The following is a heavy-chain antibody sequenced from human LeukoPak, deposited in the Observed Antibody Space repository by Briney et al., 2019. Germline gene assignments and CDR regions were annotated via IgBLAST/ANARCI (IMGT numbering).Heavy chain of an antibody. CDR3: TTGGVGAHSFGRGSFDY. CDR2: IKSKTDGGTT. CDR1: GFTFSNAW. J-gene: IGHJ4*02. Sequence: GGFLRLSCAASGFTFSNAWMSWVRQAPGKGLEWVGRIKSKTDGGTTDYAAPVKGRFTISRDDSKNTLYLQMNSLKTEDTAVYYCTTGGVGAHSFGRGSFDYWGQGTLVTVSS. D-gene: IGHD1-26*01. V-gene: IGHV3-15*01.